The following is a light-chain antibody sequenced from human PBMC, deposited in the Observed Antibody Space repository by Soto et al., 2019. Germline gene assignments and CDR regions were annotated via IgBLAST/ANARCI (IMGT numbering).Light chain of an antibody. CDR1: SSNIGSNY. CDR2: RNN. V-gene: IGLV1-47*01. Sequence: VVTQPPSASGTPGQRVTISCSGSSSNIGSNYVYWYQQLPRTAPKLLLYRNNQRPSGVPDRFSDSKSGTSASLAISGLRSDDEADYYCAAWDDSLNANWVFGGGTKLTVL. CDR3: AAWDDSLNANWV. J-gene: IGLJ3*02.